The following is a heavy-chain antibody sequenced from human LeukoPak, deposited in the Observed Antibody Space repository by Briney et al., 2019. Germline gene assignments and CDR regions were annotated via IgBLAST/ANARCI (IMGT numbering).Heavy chain of an antibody. CDR3: ASQLGGTTFH. CDR1: GGSISGYH. D-gene: IGHD1-1*01. CDR2: VYHSGTT. Sequence: SETLSLTCIVSGGSISGYHWGWIRQPPGEGLEWIGYVYHSGTTNYNPSLKSRVTISLDTSKTQFSLRLTSVTAADTAVYYCASQLGGTTFHWGQGALVTVSS. J-gene: IGHJ4*02. V-gene: IGHV4-59*01.